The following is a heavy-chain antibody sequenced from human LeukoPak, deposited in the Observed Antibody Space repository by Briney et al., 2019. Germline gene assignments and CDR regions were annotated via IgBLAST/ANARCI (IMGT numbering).Heavy chain of an antibody. D-gene: IGHD6-13*01. J-gene: IGHJ6*03. V-gene: IGHV4-4*07. CDR1: GGSISSYY. Sequence: SETLSLTCTVSGGSISSYYWSWIRQPAGKGLEWIGRIYTSGSTNYNPSLKSRVTMSVDTSKNQFSLKLSSVTAADTAVYYCARDYWQQDYYYYCMDVWGKGTTVTVSS. CDR3: ARDYWQQDYYYYCMDV. CDR2: IYTSGST.